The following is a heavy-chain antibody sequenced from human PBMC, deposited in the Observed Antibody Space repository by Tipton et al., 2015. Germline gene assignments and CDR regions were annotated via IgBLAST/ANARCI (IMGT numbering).Heavy chain of an antibody. V-gene: IGHV3-20*04. J-gene: IGHJ4*02. Sequence: SLRLSCAASGFTFSLYAMTWVRQAPGKGLDWVAGIDWNGGRTGYADSVKGRFIISRDNAQNSLFLQMNSLTAEDTAFYYCAREGSSWYFGVYWGQGTLVSVSS. CDR2: IDWNGGRT. CDR1: GFTFSLYA. D-gene: IGHD6-13*01. CDR3: AREGSSWYFGVY.